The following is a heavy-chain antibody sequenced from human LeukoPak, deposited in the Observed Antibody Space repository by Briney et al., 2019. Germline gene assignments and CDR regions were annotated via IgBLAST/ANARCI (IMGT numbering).Heavy chain of an antibody. CDR2: FYSGGST. V-gene: IGHV3-66*01. J-gene: IGHJ4*02. CDR1: GFTVSDNY. CDR3: AKEMAAMVRMVFDY. D-gene: IGHD5-18*01. Sequence: GGSLRLSCAASGFTVSDNYMSWVRQAPGKGLEWVSVFYSGGSTFYAESVKGRFTISRDNSKNTLYLQMNSLRAADTAVYYCAKEMAAMVRMVFDYWGQGTLVTVSS.